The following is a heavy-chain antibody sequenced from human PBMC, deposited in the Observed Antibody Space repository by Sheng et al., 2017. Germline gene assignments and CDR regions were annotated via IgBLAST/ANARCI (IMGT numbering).Heavy chain of an antibody. CDR1: GSSIATDYY. CDR2: VYQSGTT. D-gene: IGHD3-16*01. CDR3: ARDFKLHWGTPPWYFDS. V-gene: IGHV4-38-2*02. J-gene: IGHJ2*01. Sequence: QVQLQESGPGLVEPSETLSLTCTVSGSSIATDYYWAWVRQTPGKGLEWIGSVYQSGTTYINPSLKGRATISVDTSNNKFSLRMTSVTVEDAAVYYCARDFKLHWGTPPWYFDSLGPGTLVTVSS.